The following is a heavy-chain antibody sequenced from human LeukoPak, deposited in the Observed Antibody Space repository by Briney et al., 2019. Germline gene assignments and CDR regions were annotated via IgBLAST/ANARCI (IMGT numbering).Heavy chain of an antibody. CDR1: GGSISSSSYY. D-gene: IGHD4-17*01. V-gene: IGHV4-39*01. CDR2: IYYSGST. J-gene: IGHJ5*02. CDR3: ARQRTVTTKKFDP. Sequence: SETLSLTCAVSGGSISSSSYYWGWIRQPPGKGLEWIGSIYYSGSTYYNPSLKSRVTISVDTSKNQFSLKLSSVTAADMAVYYCARQRTVTTKKFDPWGQGTLVTVSS.